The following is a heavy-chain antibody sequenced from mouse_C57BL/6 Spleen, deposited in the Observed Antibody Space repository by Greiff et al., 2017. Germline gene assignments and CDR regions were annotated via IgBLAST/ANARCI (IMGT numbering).Heavy chain of an antibody. V-gene: IGHV1-80*01. J-gene: IGHJ2*01. CDR3: ARGPGDYYFDY. CDR2: IYPGDGDT. CDR1: GYAFSSYW. Sequence: VQLQQSGAELVKPGASVKISCKASGYAFSSYWMNWVKQRPGKGLEWIGQIYPGDGDTNYNGKFEGKATLTADKSSSTAYMQLSSLTSEDSAVYFCARGPGDYYFDYWGQGTTLTVSS. D-gene: IGHD3-3*01.